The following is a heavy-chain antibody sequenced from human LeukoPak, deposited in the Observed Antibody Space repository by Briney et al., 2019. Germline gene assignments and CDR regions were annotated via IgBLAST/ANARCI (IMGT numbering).Heavy chain of an antibody. D-gene: IGHD3-22*01. J-gene: IGHJ4*02. CDR2: IIPIFGTA. CDR3: ARGPLYDSSGYYYELDY. V-gene: IGHV1-69*13. CDR1: GYTSTGYY. Sequence: SVKVSCKASGYTSTGYYMHWVRQAPGQGLEWMGGIIPIFGTANYAQKFQGRVTITADESTSTAYMELSSLRSEDTAVYYCARGPLYDSSGYYYELDYWGQGTLVTVSS.